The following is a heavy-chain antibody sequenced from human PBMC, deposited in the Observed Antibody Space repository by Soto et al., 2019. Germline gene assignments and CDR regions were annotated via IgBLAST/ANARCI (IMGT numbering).Heavy chain of an antibody. D-gene: IGHD3-3*01. CDR3: AKNADFWSWGMDV. V-gene: IGHV1-2*02. CDR1: GYTFTGYY. CDR2: INPNSGGT. Sequence: ASVKVSCKASGYTFTGYYMHWVRQAPGQGLEWMGWINPNSGGTNYAQKFQGRVTMTRDTSISTAYMELNSLRAEDTAVYYCAKNADFWSWGMDVWGQGTTVTVSS. J-gene: IGHJ6*02.